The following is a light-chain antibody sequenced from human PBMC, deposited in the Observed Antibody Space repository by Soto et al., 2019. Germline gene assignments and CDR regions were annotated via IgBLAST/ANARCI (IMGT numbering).Light chain of an antibody. Sequence: AIRMTQSPSSLSASTGDRVTITCRASQGISSYLAWYQQKPGKAPKLLIYAASTLQSGVPSRFSGSGSGTDFTLTISCLQSEDFATYSCQQYYSYLTFGPGTKVDIK. J-gene: IGKJ3*01. CDR3: QQYYSYLT. CDR2: AAS. V-gene: IGKV1-8*01. CDR1: QGISSY.